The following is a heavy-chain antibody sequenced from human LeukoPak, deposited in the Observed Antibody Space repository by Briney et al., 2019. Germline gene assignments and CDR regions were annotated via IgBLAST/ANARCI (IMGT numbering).Heavy chain of an antibody. CDR2: ISYDGSNK. Sequence: GGSLRLSCAASGFTFSSYAMHWVRQAPGKGLEWVAVISYDGSNKYYADSVKGRFTISRDNSKNTLYLQMNSLRAEDTAVYYCARDGSGYFGDVLYYYYYMDVWGKGTTVTVSS. V-gene: IGHV3-30*01. J-gene: IGHJ6*03. CDR3: ARDGSGYFGDVLYYYYYMDV. D-gene: IGHD3-22*01. CDR1: GFTFSSYA.